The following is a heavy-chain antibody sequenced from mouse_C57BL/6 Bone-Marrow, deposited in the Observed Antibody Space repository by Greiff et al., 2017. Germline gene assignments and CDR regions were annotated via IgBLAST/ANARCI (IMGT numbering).Heavy chain of an antibody. CDR1: GYTFTSYW. D-gene: IGHD2-2*01. CDR2: IDPSDSYP. V-gene: IGHV1-69*01. CDR3: ARREMFTTEVLYFDY. J-gene: IGHJ2*01. Sequence: QVQLQQSGAELVMPGASVKLSCKASGYTFTSYWMHWVKQRPGQGLEWIGEIDPSDSYPNYNQKFKGKSTLTVDKSSSTAYMQLSSLTSEDSAVYYCARREMFTTEVLYFDYWGQGTTLTVSS.